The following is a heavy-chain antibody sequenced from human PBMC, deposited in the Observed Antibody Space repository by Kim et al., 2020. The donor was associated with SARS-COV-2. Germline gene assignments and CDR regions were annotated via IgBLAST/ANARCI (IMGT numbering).Heavy chain of an antibody. Sequence: GGSLRLSCAASGFTFSSSAMDWVRQAPGKGLEWVSIIRYNGGTTYYADSVKGRFTISRDNSKDTLYLQMNSLRAEDTAVYYCAKGGGSYSFDYWGQGALVTVSS. CDR3: AKGGGSYSFDY. CDR1: GFTFSSSA. J-gene: IGHJ4*02. D-gene: IGHD1-26*01. V-gene: IGHV3-23*01. CDR2: IRYNGGTT.